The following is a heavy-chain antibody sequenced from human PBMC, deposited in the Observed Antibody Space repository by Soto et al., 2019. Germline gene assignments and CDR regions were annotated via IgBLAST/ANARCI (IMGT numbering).Heavy chain of an antibody. D-gene: IGHD1-26*01. V-gene: IGHV3-53*05. CDR2: LYTDDRT. J-gene: IGHJ4*02. CDR1: GFIVSNKH. CDR3: GGAAQGD. Sequence: PGGSLRLSCAASGFIVSNKHMGWVRQAPGEGLGSVSILYTDDRTYYADSVKVRFTISRDNYKNTVSLQMNGLRDEDTAMYYCGGAAQGDWAQGPTVTVSS.